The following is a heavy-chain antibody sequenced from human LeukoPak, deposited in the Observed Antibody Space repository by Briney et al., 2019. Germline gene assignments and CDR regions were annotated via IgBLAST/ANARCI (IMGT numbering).Heavy chain of an antibody. V-gene: IGHV3-48*03. J-gene: IGHJ4*02. Sequence: PGGSLRLSCAASGFTFSSYEMNWVRQAPGKGLEWVSYISSSGSTIYYADSVKGRFTISRDNAKNSLYLQMNSLRAEDTALYYCARGFDGNFDYWGQGTLVTVSP. CDR2: ISSSGSTI. CDR1: GFTFSSYE. D-gene: IGHD3-9*01. CDR3: ARGFDGNFDY.